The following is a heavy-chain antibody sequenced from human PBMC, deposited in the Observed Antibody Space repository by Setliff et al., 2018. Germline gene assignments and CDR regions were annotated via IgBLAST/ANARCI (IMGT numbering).Heavy chain of an antibody. CDR3: ARTMVQTKLRAFDI. CDR2: VSFFGSA. D-gene: IGHD3-10*01. V-gene: IGHV4-39*07. J-gene: IGHJ3*02. Sequence: KPSETLSLTCNVSGVSFSSTTFYWAWIRQSPGKGLEWIGSVSFFGSAYYNPSLQSRGAISLDTSRNQFSLKLSSVTAADAAVYYCARTMVQTKLRAFDIWGQGTMVTVSS. CDR1: GVSFSSTTFY.